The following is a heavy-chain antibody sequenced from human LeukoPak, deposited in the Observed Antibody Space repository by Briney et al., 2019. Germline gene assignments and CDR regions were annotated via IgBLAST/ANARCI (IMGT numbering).Heavy chain of an antibody. CDR2: ISWNSGSI. CDR3: VRDSSVFSYYFDY. V-gene: IGHV3-9*01. CDR1: GFTFDDYA. D-gene: IGHD2-8*01. J-gene: IGHJ4*02. Sequence: PGGSLKLSCAASGFTFDDYAMHWVRQAPGKGLEWVSGISWNSGSIGYADSMKGRFTISRDNSRNTLYLQMNSLRAEDTAVYYCVRDSSVFSYYFDYWGQGTLVSVSS.